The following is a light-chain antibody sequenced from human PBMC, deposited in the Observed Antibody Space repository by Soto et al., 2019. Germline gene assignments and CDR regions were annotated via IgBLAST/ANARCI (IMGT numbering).Light chain of an antibody. CDR2: GAS. V-gene: IGKV3-15*01. CDR3: QQYNNWPPLT. Sequence: EIVMTQSPATLSVSPGERATLSCRASQRVNNNLAWYQQKPGQAPRLLIYGASTGATCIPARFSGSGSGTEFTLTISSLQSEDFAVYYCQQYNNWPPLTFGGGTKVEIK. CDR1: QRVNNN. J-gene: IGKJ4*01.